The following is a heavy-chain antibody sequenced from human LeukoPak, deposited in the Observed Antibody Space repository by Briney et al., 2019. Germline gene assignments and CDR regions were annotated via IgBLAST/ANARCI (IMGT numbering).Heavy chain of an antibody. V-gene: IGHV3-74*01. CDR2: INSDGSST. Sequence: GGSLRLSCAASGFTFSSYWMHWVRQAPGKGLVWVSRINSDGSSTSYADSVKGRFTISRDNAKNTLYLQMNGLRAEDTAVYYCASFGDFWSGYYNYWGQGTLVTVSS. CDR1: GFTFSSYW. CDR3: ASFGDFWSGYYNY. D-gene: IGHD3-3*01. J-gene: IGHJ4*02.